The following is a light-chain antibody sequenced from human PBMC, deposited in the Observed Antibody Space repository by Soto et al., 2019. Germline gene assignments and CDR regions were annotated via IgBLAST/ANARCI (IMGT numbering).Light chain of an antibody. Sequence: DIQMTQSPSSVSASVGDRVTITCRASQGISSWLAWYQKKPGKALKLLINAASSLQSGVPSRFSGSGSGTDFTLTISSLQPEDFATYYCQQANSFPRTFGQGTKVEIK. CDR2: AAS. CDR1: QGISSW. CDR3: QQANSFPRT. J-gene: IGKJ1*01. V-gene: IGKV1-12*01.